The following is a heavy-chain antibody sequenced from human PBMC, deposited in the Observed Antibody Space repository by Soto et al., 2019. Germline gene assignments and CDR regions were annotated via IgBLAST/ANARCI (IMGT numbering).Heavy chain of an antibody. D-gene: IGHD3-22*01. Sequence: GGSLRLSCAASGFTFKTYTMNWVRQAPGKGLEWVSAIIGSGVDTYYADSVKGRFTIARDNSNSTLFLQMNSLRAEDTAVYYCAKSGLFDSSGYHHPHFDSWGPGALVTVSS. J-gene: IGHJ4*02. CDR1: GFTFKTYT. CDR2: IIGSGVDT. V-gene: IGHV3-23*01. CDR3: AKSGLFDSSGYHHPHFDS.